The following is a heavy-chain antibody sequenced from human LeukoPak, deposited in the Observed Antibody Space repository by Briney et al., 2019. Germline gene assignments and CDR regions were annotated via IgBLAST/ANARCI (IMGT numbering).Heavy chain of an antibody. J-gene: IGHJ4*02. V-gene: IGHV4-30-4*08. D-gene: IGHD3-16*02. CDR1: GGSFSDYY. Sequence: PSETLSLTCAVYGGSFSDYYWSWIRQPPGKGLEWIGYIYYSGSTYYNPSLKSRVTISVDTSKNQFSLKLSSVTAADTAVYYCASKNWEVMTYYDYVWGSYRYNYFDYWGQGTLVTVSS. CDR3: ASKNWEVMTYYDYVWGSYRYNYFDY. CDR2: IYYSGST.